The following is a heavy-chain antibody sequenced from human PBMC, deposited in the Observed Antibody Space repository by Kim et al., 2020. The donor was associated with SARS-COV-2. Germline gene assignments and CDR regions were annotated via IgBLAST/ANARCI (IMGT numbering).Heavy chain of an antibody. CDR3: AREVRGYSYGYYYYYGMDV. CDR2: ISSSSSYI. V-gene: IGHV3-21*01. Sequence: GGSLRLSCAASGFTFSSYSMNWVRQAPGKGLEWVSSISSSSSYIYYADSVKGRFTISRDNAKNSLYLQMNSLRAEDTAVYYCAREVRGYSYGYYYYYGMDVWGQGTTVTVSS. J-gene: IGHJ6*02. CDR1: GFTFSSYS. D-gene: IGHD5-18*01.